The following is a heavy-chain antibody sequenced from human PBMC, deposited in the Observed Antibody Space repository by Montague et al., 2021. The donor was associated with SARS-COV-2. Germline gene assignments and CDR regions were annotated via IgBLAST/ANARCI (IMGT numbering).Heavy chain of an antibody. Sequence: SETLSLTCTVSGGSISSYYWSRIRQPPGKGLEWIGYIYYSGSTNYNPSLKSRVTISVDTSKNQFSLKLSSVTAADTAVYYCAREDYSNAWFDPWGQGTLVTVSS. CDR2: IYYSGST. J-gene: IGHJ5*02. D-gene: IGHD4-11*01. V-gene: IGHV4-59*01. CDR3: AREDYSNAWFDP. CDR1: GGSISSYY.